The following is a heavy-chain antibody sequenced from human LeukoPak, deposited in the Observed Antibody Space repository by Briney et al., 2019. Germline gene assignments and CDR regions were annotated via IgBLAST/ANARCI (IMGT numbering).Heavy chain of an antibody. J-gene: IGHJ4*02. CDR1: VCTFTNYG. CDR3: ARVPRATAGAGGAYY. Sequence: ASVKVSCKASVCTFTNYGISWVRPAPGQGVEGMGWSSAYNGNTNYAQKLQGRATMTTDTSTSTAYMELRSLRSDDTAVYYCARVPRATAGAGGAYYWGQGTLVTVSS. CDR2: SSAYNGNT. D-gene: IGHD5-12*01. V-gene: IGHV1-18*01.